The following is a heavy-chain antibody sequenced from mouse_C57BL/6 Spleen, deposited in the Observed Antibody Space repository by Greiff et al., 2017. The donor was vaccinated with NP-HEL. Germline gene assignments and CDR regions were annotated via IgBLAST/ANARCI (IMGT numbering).Heavy chain of an antibody. Sequence: VQLQQSGPELVKPGASVKISCKASGYAFSSSWMNWVKQRPGKGLEWIGRIYPGDGDTNYNGKFKGKATLTADKSSSTAYMQLSSLTSEDSAVYFCALITTVVAYYAMDYWGQGTSVTVSS. D-gene: IGHD1-1*01. CDR3: ALITTVVAYYAMDY. CDR1: GYAFSSSW. J-gene: IGHJ4*01. V-gene: IGHV1-82*01. CDR2: IYPGDGDT.